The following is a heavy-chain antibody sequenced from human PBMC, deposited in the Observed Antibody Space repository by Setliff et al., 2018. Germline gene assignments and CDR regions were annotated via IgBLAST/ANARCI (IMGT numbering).Heavy chain of an antibody. CDR3: AKSSGSSSSTNLEY. J-gene: IGHJ4*02. D-gene: IGHD6-6*01. V-gene: IGHV3-23*01. Sequence: PGGSLRLSCAASGFTFSSNAMTWVRQAPGKGLEWVSAISSSGGSTFYAGSVKGRFTIARDNSNSTLYLQMNSPRVEDTALYYCAKSSGSSSSTNLEYLGPGTLVTVSS. CDR2: ISSSGGST. CDR1: GFTFSSNA.